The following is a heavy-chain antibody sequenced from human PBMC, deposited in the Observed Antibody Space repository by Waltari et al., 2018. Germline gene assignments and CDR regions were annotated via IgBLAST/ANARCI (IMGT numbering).Heavy chain of an antibody. CDR2: ILPLVGLT. V-gene: IGHV1-69*10. CDR3: ARGRDYYGLDS. J-gene: IGHJ6*02. Sequence: QVQLVQSGAEVKKPGASVKVSCKASGSSFGSYTINWVRQAPGQGLEWMGVILPLVGLTSYAENFQGRVTITADTSTTTAYMELCSLRSEDTAVYFCARGRDYYGLDSWGQGVAVTVSS. CDR1: GSSFGSYT.